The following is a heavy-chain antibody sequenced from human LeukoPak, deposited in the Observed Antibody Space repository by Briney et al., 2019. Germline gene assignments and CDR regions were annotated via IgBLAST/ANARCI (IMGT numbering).Heavy chain of an antibody. D-gene: IGHD2-15*01. CDR2: TYYRSKWNN. CDR1: GDSISSNSAA. Sequence: SQTLSLTCALSGDSISSNSAAWNWIRQSPTRGLEWLVRTYYRSKWNNEYAVFVKSRMTINPDTPNNHFSLQLNSVTPEDTAVYYCARDRRGYDSGSLYYYGMDVWGQGTTVSVSS. J-gene: IGHJ6*02. CDR3: ARDRRGYDSGSLYYYGMDV. V-gene: IGHV6-1*01.